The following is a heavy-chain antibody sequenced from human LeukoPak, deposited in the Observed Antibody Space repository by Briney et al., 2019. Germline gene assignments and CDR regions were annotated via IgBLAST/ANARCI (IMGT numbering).Heavy chain of an antibody. D-gene: IGHD3-22*01. CDR2: ISSSSSYI. Sequence: GGSLRLSCAASDFTFSNYAMSWVRQAPGKGLEWVSSISSSSSYIYYADSVKGRFTISRDNAKNSLYLQMNSLRAEDTAVYYCARGWYYYDSSGYYGDAFDIWGQGTMVTVSS. V-gene: IGHV3-21*01. J-gene: IGHJ3*02. CDR3: ARGWYYYDSSGYYGDAFDI. CDR1: DFTFSNYA.